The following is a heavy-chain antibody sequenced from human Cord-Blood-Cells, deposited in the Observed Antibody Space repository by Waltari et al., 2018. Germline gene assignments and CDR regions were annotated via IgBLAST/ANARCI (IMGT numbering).Heavy chain of an antibody. V-gene: IGHV4-30-4*01. CDR2: IYYSGST. Sequence: QVQLQESGPGLVKPSQTLSLTCTVSGGSISSGDSYWSWIRQPPGKGLEWIGYIYYSGSTYYNPSLKSRVTISVDTSKNQFSLKLSSVTAADTAVYYCARYSGYDSDYYYGMDVWGQGTTVTVSS. CDR1: GGSISSGDSY. CDR3: ARYSGYDSDYYYGMDV. J-gene: IGHJ6*02. D-gene: IGHD5-12*01.